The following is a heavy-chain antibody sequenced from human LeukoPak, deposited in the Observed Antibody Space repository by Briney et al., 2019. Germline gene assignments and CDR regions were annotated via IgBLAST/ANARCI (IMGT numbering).Heavy chain of an antibody. CDR2: SRTKPNNYAT. J-gene: IGHJ5*02. CDR1: GFTFSDHY. Sequence: QSGGSLRLSCAASGFTFSDHYMDWVRQAPGKGLEWVGRSRTKPNNYATEYAASVKGRFTISRDDSKNSLYLQMNSLRTEDTAVYYCARAVYGSDWLGDSWGQGTLVIVSS. CDR3: ARAVYGSDWLGDS. D-gene: IGHD6-19*01. V-gene: IGHV3-72*01.